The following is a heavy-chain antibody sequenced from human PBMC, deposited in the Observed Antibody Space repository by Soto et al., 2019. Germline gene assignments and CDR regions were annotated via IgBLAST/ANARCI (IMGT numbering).Heavy chain of an antibody. D-gene: IGHD1-1*01. CDR3: ARDTTGTTWGGYYYGMDV. CDR1: GYTFTSYG. CDR2: ISAYNGNT. Sequence: QVQLVQSGAEVKKPGASVKVSCKASGYTFTSYGISWVRQAPGQGLEWMGWISAYNGNTNYAQKLQGRVTMTTATSTSTAYMELRSLRSDDTAVYYCARDTTGTTWGGYYYGMDVWGQGTTVTVSS. J-gene: IGHJ6*02. V-gene: IGHV1-18*01.